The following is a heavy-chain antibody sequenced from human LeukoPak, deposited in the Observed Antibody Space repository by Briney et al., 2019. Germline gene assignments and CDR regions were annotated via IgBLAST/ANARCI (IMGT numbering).Heavy chain of an antibody. Sequence: PSETLSLTCTVSGDSISTSNSYWGWIRQPPGKGLEWIGYIYYSGSTYYNPSLKSRVTISVDTSKNQFSLKLTSVTAADTAVYYCAREVVAAAGTVDYWGQGTLVTVSS. CDR2: IYYSGST. CDR3: AREVVAAAGTVDY. V-gene: IGHV4-61*01. CDR1: GDSISTSNSY. J-gene: IGHJ4*02. D-gene: IGHD6-13*01.